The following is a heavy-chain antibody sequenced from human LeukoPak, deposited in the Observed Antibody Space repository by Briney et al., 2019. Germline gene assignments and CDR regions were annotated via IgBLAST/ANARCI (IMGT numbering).Heavy chain of an antibody. Sequence: KPSETLSLTCTVSGGSISTYYWSWIRQTPGKGLEWIGYIYYSGSTNYNPSLKSRVTISVDTSKNQFSLKLSSVTAADTAVYYCARGRYYYGSGSYLGGPFFDYWGQGTLVTVSS. D-gene: IGHD3-10*01. J-gene: IGHJ4*02. CDR2: IYYSGST. V-gene: IGHV4-59*01. CDR3: ARGRYYYGSGSYLGGPFFDY. CDR1: GGSISTYY.